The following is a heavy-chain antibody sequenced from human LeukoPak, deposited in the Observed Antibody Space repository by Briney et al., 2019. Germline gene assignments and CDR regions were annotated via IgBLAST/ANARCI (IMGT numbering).Heavy chain of an antibody. CDR2: IDYSGST. CDR3: AREGKLTGYFGGLGFNY. D-gene: IGHD3-10*01. Sequence: SGTLSLTCTVSGGSISSYYWSWIRQPPGKGLEWIGNIDYSGSTIYNPALTSRVTVSVDTSKNQFSLNLTSVTAADTAVYYCAREGKLTGYFGGLGFNYWGQGILVTVSS. CDR1: GGSISSYY. V-gene: IGHV4-59*01. J-gene: IGHJ4*02.